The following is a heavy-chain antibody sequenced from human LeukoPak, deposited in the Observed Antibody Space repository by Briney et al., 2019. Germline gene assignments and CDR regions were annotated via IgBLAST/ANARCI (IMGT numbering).Heavy chain of an antibody. J-gene: IGHJ4*02. D-gene: IGHD5-18*01. CDR3: ARQVGYSYGYGESSD. Sequence: GGSLRLSCAASGFTFSSYEMNWVRQAPGKGLEWVSYISSSGSAIYYADSVKGRFTISRDNAKNSLYLQMNSLRAEDTAVYYCARQVGYSYGYGESSDWGQGTLVTVSS. V-gene: IGHV3-48*03. CDR2: ISSSGSAI. CDR1: GFTFSSYE.